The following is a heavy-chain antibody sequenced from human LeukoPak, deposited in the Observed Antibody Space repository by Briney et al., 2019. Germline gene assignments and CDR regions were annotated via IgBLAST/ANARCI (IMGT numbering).Heavy chain of an antibody. V-gene: IGHV3-9*01. Sequence: GGSLRLSCAASGLTFDDYAMHWVRQAPGKGLEWVSGISWDSGRIGYADSVKGRFTISRDNAKNSLYLQMNSLSAEDTAIYYCVKDLGSALPRGNGMDVWGQGTTVTVSS. CDR3: VKDLGSALPRGNGMDV. CDR2: ISWDSGRI. D-gene: IGHD3-16*01. J-gene: IGHJ6*02. CDR1: GLTFDDYA.